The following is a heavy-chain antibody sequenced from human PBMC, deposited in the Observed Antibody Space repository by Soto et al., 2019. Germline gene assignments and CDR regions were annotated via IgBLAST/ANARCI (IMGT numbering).Heavy chain of an antibody. CDR3: AKLWFGESSGDY. D-gene: IGHD3-10*01. J-gene: IGHJ4*02. CDR1: GFTFSNAW. V-gene: IGHV3-15*01. CDR2: IKSKTDGGTT. Sequence: EVQLVESGGGLVKPGGSLRLSCAASGFTFSNAWMSWVRQAPGKGLEWVGRIKSKTDGGTTDYAAPVKGRFTISRDNSKNTLYLQMNSLRAEDTAVYYCAKLWFGESSGDYWGQGTLVTVSS.